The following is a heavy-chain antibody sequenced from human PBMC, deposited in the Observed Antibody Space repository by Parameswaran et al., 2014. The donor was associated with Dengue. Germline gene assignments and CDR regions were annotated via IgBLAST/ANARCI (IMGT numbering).Heavy chain of an antibody. V-gene: IGHV1-69*01. CDR3: ARGKLPAATYYYYSIDV. J-gene: IGHJ6*02. D-gene: IGHD2-2*01. Sequence: VRQMPGKGLEWMGGIIPVFGTPKYAQKFQGRVTITADESTRTTYMELSSLSSEDTAVYYCARGKLPAATYYYYSIDVWGQGTTVTVSS. CDR2: IIPVFGTP.